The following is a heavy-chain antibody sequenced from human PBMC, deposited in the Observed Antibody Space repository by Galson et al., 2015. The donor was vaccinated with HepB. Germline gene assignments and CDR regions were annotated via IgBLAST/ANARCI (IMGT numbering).Heavy chain of an antibody. J-gene: IGHJ5*02. CDR2: ISGSGGST. CDR3: AKAGFFGVVIGWLDP. CDR1: GFTFSSYA. V-gene: IGHV3-23*01. D-gene: IGHD3-3*01. Sequence: SLRLSCAASGFTFSSYAMSWVRQAPGKGLEWVSAISGSGGSTYYADSVKGRFTISRDNSKNTLYLQMNSLRAEDTAVYYCAKAGFFGVVIGWLDPWGQGTLVTVSS.